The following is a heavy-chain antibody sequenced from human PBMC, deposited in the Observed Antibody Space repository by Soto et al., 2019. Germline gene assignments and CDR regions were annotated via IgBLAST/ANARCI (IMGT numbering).Heavy chain of an antibody. CDR2: IHGTRSII. Sequence: EVQLVESGGGLVQPGGSLKLSCAVSGFTFSSHAMNWVRQAPGKGLEWVAYIHGTRSIIYYADSVKGRFTISRDNAKNSLYLQMDSLRNEDTALYYCARDARNADYDYWGQGTLVTVSS. CDR1: GFTFSSHA. D-gene: IGHD3-16*01. V-gene: IGHV3-48*02. CDR3: ARDARNADYDY. J-gene: IGHJ4*02.